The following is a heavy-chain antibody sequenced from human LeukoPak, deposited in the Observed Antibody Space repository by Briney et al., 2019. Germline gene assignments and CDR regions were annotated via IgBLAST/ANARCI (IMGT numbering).Heavy chain of an antibody. Sequence: PGRSLRLSCAASGFTFDDYAMHWVRQAPGKGLEWVSGISWNSGSIGYADSVKGRFTISRDNAKNSLCLQLNSLRAEDTAVYYCVRDPGWGAFDIWGQGTMVTVSS. V-gene: IGHV3-9*01. D-gene: IGHD3-16*01. CDR2: ISWNSGSI. CDR3: VRDPGWGAFDI. J-gene: IGHJ3*02. CDR1: GFTFDDYA.